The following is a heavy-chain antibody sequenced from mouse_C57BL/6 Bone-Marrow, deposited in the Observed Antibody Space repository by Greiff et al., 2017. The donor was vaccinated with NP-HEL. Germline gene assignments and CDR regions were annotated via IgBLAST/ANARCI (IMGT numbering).Heavy chain of an antibody. CDR3: ARGITTVDWYFDV. V-gene: IGHV1-82*01. CDR1: GYAFSSSW. J-gene: IGHJ1*03. D-gene: IGHD1-1*01. CDR2: IYPGDGDT. Sequence: VQLQQSGPELVKPGASVKISCKASGYAFSSSWMNWVKQRPGKGLEWIGRIYPGDGDTNYNGKFKGKATLTADKSSSTAYMQLSSLTSEDSAVYFCARGITTVDWYFDVWGTGTTVTVSS.